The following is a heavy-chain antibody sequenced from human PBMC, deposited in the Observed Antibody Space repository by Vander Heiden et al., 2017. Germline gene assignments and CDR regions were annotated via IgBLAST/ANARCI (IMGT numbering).Heavy chain of an antibody. V-gene: IGHV3-7*01. CDR2: LKQNASSK. CDR3: ARWYYDGSTYSLDY. J-gene: IGHJ4*02. Sequence: VQLVESGGGLVPPGGSLRLSCAASRFTSSNHWMTWVRRAPGKGLEWVANLKQNASSKYYVDSGKGRFTMSRDNAKNSLYLQMTSLRAEDSAVYYCARWYYDGSTYSLDYWGQGTLVTVSS. D-gene: IGHD3-22*01. CDR1: RFTSSNHW.